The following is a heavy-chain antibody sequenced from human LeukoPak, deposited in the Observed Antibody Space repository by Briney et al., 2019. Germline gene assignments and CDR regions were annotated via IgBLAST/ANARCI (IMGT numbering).Heavy chain of an antibody. CDR2: IYYSGST. CDR3: ARVAVATRLGYFDY. CDR1: GGSISSYY. D-gene: IGHD5-12*01. J-gene: IGHJ4*02. Sequence: PSETLSLTCTVSGGSISSYYWSWIRQPPGKGLEWIGYIYYSGSTNYNPSLKSRVTMSVDTSKNQFSLKLSSVTAADTAVYYCARVAVATRLGYFDYWGQGTLVTVSS. V-gene: IGHV4-59*01.